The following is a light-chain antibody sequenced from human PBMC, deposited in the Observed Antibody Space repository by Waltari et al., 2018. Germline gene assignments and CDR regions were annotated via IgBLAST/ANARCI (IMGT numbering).Light chain of an antibody. V-gene: IGLV2-14*01. Sequence: QSALTQPASVSGSPGQSITISCTGTSSDVGGSTHVSWYQQHPGKAPKLMIYEVSHRPSGVSNRFSGSKSGNTASLTISGLQAEDEADYYCSSYTSSSTSYVFGTGTKVTVL. CDR2: EVS. CDR1: SSDVGGSTH. CDR3: SSYTSSSTSYV. J-gene: IGLJ1*01.